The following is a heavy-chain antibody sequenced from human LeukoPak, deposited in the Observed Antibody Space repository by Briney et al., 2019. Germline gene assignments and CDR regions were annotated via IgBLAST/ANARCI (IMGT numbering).Heavy chain of an antibody. CDR1: GGSFSGYY. V-gene: IGHV4-34*01. CDR3: ARRPYCSSTSCYAGNWFDP. CDR2: INHSGST. J-gene: IGHJ5*02. Sequence: SETLSLTCAVYGGSFSGYYWSWIRQPPGKGLEWIGKINHSGSTNYNPSLKSRVTISVDTSKNQFSLKLSSVTAADTAVYYCARRPYCSSTSCYAGNWFDPWGQGTLVTVSS. D-gene: IGHD2-2*01.